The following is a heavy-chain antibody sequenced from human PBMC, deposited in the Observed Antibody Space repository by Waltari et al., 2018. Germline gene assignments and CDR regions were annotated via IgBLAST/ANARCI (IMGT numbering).Heavy chain of an antibody. V-gene: IGHV4-59*11. Sequence: QVQLQESGPGLVEPSETLSLTCTVSGDSIRGHYWSWTRQPPGKGLEGIGYIFNSATTNYNPSLKSRVTISADMSKNQLALRLTSMTAADTAVYYCARGYGAYCGEDCSDPFDIWGRGTMVTVSS. CDR2: IFNSATT. CDR3: ARGYGAYCGEDCSDPFDI. D-gene: IGHD2-21*01. CDR1: GDSIRGHY. J-gene: IGHJ3*02.